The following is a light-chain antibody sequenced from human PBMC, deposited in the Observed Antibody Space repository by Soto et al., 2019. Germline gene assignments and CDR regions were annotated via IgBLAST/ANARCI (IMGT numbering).Light chain of an antibody. Sequence: DIVTTQSPATLSVSPGERATLSCRASQSVSSNLAWYQQKPGQAPRLLISGASTRATGIPARFSGSGSGTDVSLTISSLQPEDFAVYYCQQYNNWSPLTFGGGTKVETK. CDR2: GAS. J-gene: IGKJ4*01. CDR1: QSVSSN. CDR3: QQYNNWSPLT. V-gene: IGKV3-15*01.